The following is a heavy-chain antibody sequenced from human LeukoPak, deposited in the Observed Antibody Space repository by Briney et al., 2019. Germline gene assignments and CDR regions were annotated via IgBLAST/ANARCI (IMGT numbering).Heavy chain of an antibody. D-gene: IGHD2-15*01. V-gene: IGHV3-30*04. Sequence: GGSLRLSCAASGFTFSNFAMHWVRQAPGKGLEWVSVISYDGSYKYYPDSVKGRFTISRDNSKNTLYLQMNSLRPEDTAVYYCARDLHCSGGSCYSGLHYWGQGTLVTVSS. CDR3: ARDLHCSGGSCYSGLHY. CDR2: ISYDGSYK. J-gene: IGHJ4*02. CDR1: GFTFSNFA.